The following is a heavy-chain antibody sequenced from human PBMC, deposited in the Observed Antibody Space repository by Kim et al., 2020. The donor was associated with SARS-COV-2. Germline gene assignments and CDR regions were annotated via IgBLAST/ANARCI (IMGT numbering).Heavy chain of an antibody. Sequence: GESLKISCKGSGYSFTSYWIGWVRQMPGKGLEWMGIIYPGDSDTRYSPSFQVQVTISADKSISTAYLQWSSLKASDTAMYYCARLVVVAATRGVYGMDVWGQGTTVTVSS. CDR3: ARLVVVAATRGVYGMDV. D-gene: IGHD2-15*01. CDR2: IYPGDSDT. CDR1: GYSFTSYW. J-gene: IGHJ6*02. V-gene: IGHV5-51*01.